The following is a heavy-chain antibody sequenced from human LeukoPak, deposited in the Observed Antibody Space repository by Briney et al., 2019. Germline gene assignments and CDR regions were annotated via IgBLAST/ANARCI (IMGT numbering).Heavy chain of an antibody. J-gene: IGHJ4*02. CDR2: IIPIFGTA. V-gene: IGHV1-69*05. CDR1: EGTFSSYA. Sequence: SVKVSCKASEGTFSSYAISWVRQAPGQGLEWMGRIIPIFGTANYAQKFQGRVTITTDESTSTAYMELSSLRSEDTAVYYCARRDGYCSSTSCYMSSESFDYWGQGTLVTVFS. CDR3: ARRDGYCSSTSCYMSSESFDY. D-gene: IGHD2-2*02.